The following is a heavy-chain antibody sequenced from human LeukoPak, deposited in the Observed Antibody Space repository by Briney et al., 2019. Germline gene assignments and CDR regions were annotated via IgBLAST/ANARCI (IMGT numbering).Heavy chain of an antibody. CDR1: GGSFSGYY. CDR3: ARDFPGYSSSHGFDF. J-gene: IGHJ3*01. V-gene: IGHV4-34*01. CDR2: INHSGST. Sequence: MPSETLSLTCAVYGGSFSGYYWSWIRQPPGKGLEWIGEINHSGSTNYNPSLKSRVTISVDTSKNQFSLKLSSVTAADTAVYYCARDFPGYSSSHGFDFWGQGTMVTVSS. D-gene: IGHD5-18*01.